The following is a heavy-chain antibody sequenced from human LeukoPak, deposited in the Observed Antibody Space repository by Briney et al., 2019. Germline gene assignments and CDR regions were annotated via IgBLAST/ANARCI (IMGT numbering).Heavy chain of an antibody. Sequence: ASVKVSCKASGYTFTSYDINWLRQATGQGLEWMGWMNPNSGNTGYAQKFQGRVTMTRNTSISTAYMELSSLRSEDTAVYYCARGPRPVLWFGELLTNDYWGQGTLVTVSS. CDR2: MNPNSGNT. V-gene: IGHV1-8*01. J-gene: IGHJ4*02. CDR1: GYTFTSYD. CDR3: ARGPRPVLWFGELLTNDY. D-gene: IGHD3-10*01.